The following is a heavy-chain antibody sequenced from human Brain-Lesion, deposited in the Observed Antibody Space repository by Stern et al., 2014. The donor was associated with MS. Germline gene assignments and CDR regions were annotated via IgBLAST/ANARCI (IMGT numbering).Heavy chain of an antibody. Sequence: QVQLVQSGPGLVKPSQTLSLSCTVSGGSISSGGYYWSWIRQPAGKGLEWIGRIFNSGSTSHNPFLKSRVTISIDTSKTQFSLRLNPMTAADTAVYYCARGRVVPGFQYYATDVWGQGTTVIVSS. D-gene: IGHD2-2*01. CDR1: GGSISSGGYY. CDR2: IFNSGST. V-gene: IGHV4-61*02. J-gene: IGHJ6*02. CDR3: ARGRVVPGFQYYATDV.